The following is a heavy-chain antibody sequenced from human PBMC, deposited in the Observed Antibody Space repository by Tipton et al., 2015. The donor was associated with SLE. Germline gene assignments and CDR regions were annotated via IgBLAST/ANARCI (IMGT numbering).Heavy chain of an antibody. Sequence: TLSLTCTVSGGSISGYYWSWIRQSPEKGLEWIGYIYYTGSTNYDSSLKSRVNISVDLSKNQFSLKVKSVTAADTAVYYCVRWDRVNWRLDRWGQGTLVTVSS. D-gene: IGHD1-1*01. J-gene: IGHJ5*02. CDR2: IYYTGST. CDR1: GGSISGYY. CDR3: VRWDRVNWRLDR. V-gene: IGHV4-59*01.